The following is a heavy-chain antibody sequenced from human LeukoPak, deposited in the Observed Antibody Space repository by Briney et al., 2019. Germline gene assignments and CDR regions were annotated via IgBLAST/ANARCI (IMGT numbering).Heavy chain of an antibody. V-gene: IGHV4-38-2*02. CDR2: INQSGST. J-gene: IGHJ3*02. Sequence: PSETLSLTCTVSGYSISSGYYWGWIRQPPGKGLEWIGEINQSGSTNYNPSLKSRVTISIDTSKNQFSLRLSSVTAADTAVYYCARGPGYCSSTSCYVRRPAAFDIWGQGTMVTVSS. D-gene: IGHD2-2*01. CDR1: GYSISSGYY. CDR3: ARGPGYCSSTSCYVRRPAAFDI.